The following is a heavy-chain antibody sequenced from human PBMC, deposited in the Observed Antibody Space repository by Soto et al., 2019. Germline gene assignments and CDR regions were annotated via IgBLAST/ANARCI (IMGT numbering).Heavy chain of an antibody. J-gene: IGHJ4*02. V-gene: IGHV3-30-3*01. CDR2: ISYDGSNK. CDR3: ARDQTTSSWYCGLFDY. Sequence: QVQLVESGGDVVQPGRSLRLSCAASGFTFSSYAMHWVRQAPGKGLEWVAFISYDGSNKFYADSVKGRFTISRDNSKNTLCLQMNSLRAEDTALYYCARDQTTSSWYCGLFDYWGQGTLVTVSS. D-gene: IGHD6-13*01. CDR1: GFTFSSYA.